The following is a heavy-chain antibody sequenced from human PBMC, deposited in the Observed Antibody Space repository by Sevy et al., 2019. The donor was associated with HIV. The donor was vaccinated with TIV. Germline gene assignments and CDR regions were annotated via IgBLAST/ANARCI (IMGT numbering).Heavy chain of an antibody. CDR1: GGTFSSYA. J-gene: IGHJ3*02. CDR2: NIPIFGTA. D-gene: IGHD2-15*01. Sequence: ASVKVSCKASGGTFSSYAISWVRQAPGQGLEWMGGNIPIFGTANYAQKFQGRVTITADESTSTAYMELSSLRSEDTAVYYCARGRYCSGGSCYNDAFDIWGQGTMVTVSS. V-gene: IGHV1-69*13. CDR3: ARGRYCSGGSCYNDAFDI.